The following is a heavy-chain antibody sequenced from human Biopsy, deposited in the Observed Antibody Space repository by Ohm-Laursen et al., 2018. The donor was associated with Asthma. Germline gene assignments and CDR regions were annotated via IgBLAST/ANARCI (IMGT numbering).Heavy chain of an antibody. Sequence: SLRLSCLASGFTFSDYYMSWIRQAPGKGLEWVSYISTGGTTINYADSVKGRFTISRDNAKNSLYLQLNSLRAGDTAVYYCARARSGNYFDYWGQGTLVTVSS. V-gene: IGHV3-11*01. J-gene: IGHJ4*02. D-gene: IGHD5-12*01. CDR1: GFTFSDYY. CDR2: ISTGGTTI. CDR3: ARARSGNYFDY.